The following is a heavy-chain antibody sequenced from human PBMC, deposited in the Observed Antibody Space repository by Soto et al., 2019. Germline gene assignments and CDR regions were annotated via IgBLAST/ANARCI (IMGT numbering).Heavy chain of an antibody. CDR3: AKGPYYDSSGYTYYLDY. V-gene: IGHV3-23*01. CDR2: ISGSGGST. CDR1: GFTFSSYA. Sequence: GGSLRLSCAASGFTFSSYAMSWVRQAPGKGLEWVSAISGSGGSTYYADSVKGRFTISRDNSKNTLYLQMNSLRAEDTAVYYCAKGPYYDSSGYTYYLDYWGQGTLVTVSS. D-gene: IGHD3-22*01. J-gene: IGHJ4*02.